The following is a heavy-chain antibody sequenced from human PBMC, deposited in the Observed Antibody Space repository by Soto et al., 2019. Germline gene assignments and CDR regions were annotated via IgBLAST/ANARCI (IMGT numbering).Heavy chain of an antibody. V-gene: IGHV6-1*01. CDR3: ARGSYYSGWV. D-gene: IGHD6-19*01. CDR2: TYYRSKWYS. CDR1: GDSVSSTSAA. Sequence: PSQTLSLPCAISGDSVSSTSAAWSWIRQSPSRGLEWLGRTYYRSKWYSDYAVSVKSRITINPDTSKNQFSLQLNSVTPEDTAVYYCARGSYYSGWVWGQGTLVTVSS. J-gene: IGHJ4*02.